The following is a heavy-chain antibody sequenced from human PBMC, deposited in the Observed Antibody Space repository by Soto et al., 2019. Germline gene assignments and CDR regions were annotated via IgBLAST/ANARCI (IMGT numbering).Heavy chain of an antibody. V-gene: IGHV1-3*01. J-gene: IGHJ4*02. CDR3: ARGTYGDYVPLVY. D-gene: IGHD4-17*01. CDR1: GYTFTSYA. Sequence: QVPLVQSGAEVKKPGASVKVSCKASGYTFTSYAMHWVRQAPGQRLEWMGWINAGNGHTKYSQKFQGRVTITRDTSASTAYMELSSLRSEDTAVYYCARGTYGDYVPLVYWGQGTLVTVSS. CDR2: INAGNGHT.